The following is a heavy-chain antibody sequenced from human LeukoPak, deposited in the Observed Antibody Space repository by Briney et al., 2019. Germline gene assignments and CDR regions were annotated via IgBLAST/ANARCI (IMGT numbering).Heavy chain of an antibody. J-gene: IGHJ3*02. CDR1: GGSITHYY. V-gene: IGHV4-59*01. Sequence: PSETLSLTCTVSGGSITHYYWTWIRQPPGKTLEWIGYSYYSGSTKYNPSLKSRVTISVDTSNNQSSLNLRSVTAADTAVYYCATTTSGGDAFDIWGQGTMVTVSS. CDR2: SYYSGST. D-gene: IGHD1-26*01. CDR3: ATTTSGGDAFDI.